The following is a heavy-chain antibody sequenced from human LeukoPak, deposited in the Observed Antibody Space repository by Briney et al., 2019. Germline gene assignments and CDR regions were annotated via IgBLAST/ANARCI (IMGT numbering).Heavy chain of an antibody. CDR1: GFTFSSYA. J-gene: IGHJ4*02. Sequence: GGSLRLSCAASGFTFSSYAMSWVRQAPGKGLEWVSAISGSGGSTYYADSVKGRFTISRDNSKNTLYLQMNSLRAEDTAVYYCARGETPYVWGSCAHYWGQGTLVTVSS. D-gene: IGHD3-16*01. CDR2: ISGSGGST. V-gene: IGHV3-23*01. CDR3: ARGETPYVWGSCAHY.